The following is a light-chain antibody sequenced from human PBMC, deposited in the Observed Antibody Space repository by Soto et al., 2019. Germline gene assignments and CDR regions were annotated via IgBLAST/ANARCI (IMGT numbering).Light chain of an antibody. V-gene: IGKV3-11*01. CDR1: QSVSSN. CDR3: QQRSNWLIS. J-gene: IGKJ3*01. CDR2: GAS. Sequence: EIVLTQSPATLSLSPGERATLSCRASQSVSSNLAWYQQKPGQAPRLLIYGASTRATGIPARFSGSGSGTEFTLTISGLEPEDFAVYYCQQRSNWLISFGPGTKVDI.